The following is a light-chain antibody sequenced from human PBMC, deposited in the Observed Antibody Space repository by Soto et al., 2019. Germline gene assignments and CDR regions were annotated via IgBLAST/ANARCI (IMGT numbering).Light chain of an antibody. V-gene: IGKV1-39*01. J-gene: IGKJ4*01. CDR3: QQSYSTPLS. CDR2: AAS. CDR1: QTISNF. Sequence: DIQMTQSPSSLSAFVGDRVTITCRASQTISNFLNWYQQKPGRAPYLLIYAASTVQSGVPSRFSGSQSGTDFTLTIASLQPEDFATYYCQQSYSTPLSFGGGTKVAIK.